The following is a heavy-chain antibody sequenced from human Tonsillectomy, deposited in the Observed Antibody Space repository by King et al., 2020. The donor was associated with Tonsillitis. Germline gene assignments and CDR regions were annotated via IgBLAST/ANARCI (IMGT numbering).Heavy chain of an antibody. V-gene: IGHV3-33*08. D-gene: IGHD2-15*01. J-gene: IGHJ4*02. CDR2: IWHDGSNK. CDR3: VSDCRGGGCYSGVDY. Sequence: QLVQSGGGVVQPERSLRLSCAASGFTFSSYGMHWVRQAPGKGLEWVAVIWHDGSNKYYADSVKGRFTISRDNSKNTLYLQMNSLRAEDTAVYYCVSDCRGGGCYSGVDYWGQGTLVSVSS. CDR1: GFTFSSYG.